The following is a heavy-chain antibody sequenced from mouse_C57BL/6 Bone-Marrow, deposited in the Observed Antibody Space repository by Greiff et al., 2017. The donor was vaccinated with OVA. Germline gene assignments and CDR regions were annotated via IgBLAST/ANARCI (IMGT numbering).Heavy chain of an antibody. CDR1: GYTFTSYW. D-gene: IGHD4-1*02. Sequence: QVQLQQPGAELVKPGASVKLSCKASGYTFTSYWMHWVKQRPGQGLEWIGMIHPNSGSTNYNEKFKSKATLTVDKSSSTAYMQLSSLTSEDSAVYYCARFNWAYAMDYWGQGTSVTVSS. V-gene: IGHV1-64*01. CDR3: ARFNWAYAMDY. J-gene: IGHJ4*01. CDR2: IHPNSGST.